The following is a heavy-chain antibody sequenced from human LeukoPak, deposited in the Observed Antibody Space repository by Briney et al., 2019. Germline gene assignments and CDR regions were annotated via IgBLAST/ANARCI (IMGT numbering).Heavy chain of an antibody. CDR3: ARLPNSSGWYLEGWFDP. CDR2: TYYRSKWHN. CDR1: GDSVSSNSAA. V-gene: IGHV6-1*01. Sequence: SQTLSLTCAISGDSVSSNSAAWNWIRQSPSRGLEWLGRTYYRSKWHNDYAVSVKSRITINPDTSKNQFSLQLNSVTPEDTAVYYCARLPNSSGWYLEGWFDPWGQGTLVTVSS. J-gene: IGHJ5*02. D-gene: IGHD6-19*01.